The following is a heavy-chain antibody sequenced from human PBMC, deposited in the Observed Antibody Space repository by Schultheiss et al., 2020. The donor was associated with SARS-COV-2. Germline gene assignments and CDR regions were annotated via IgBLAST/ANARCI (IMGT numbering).Heavy chain of an antibody. J-gene: IGHJ5*02. CDR3: VRWSGSGDYHDNWFDP. CDR2: IYSYGST. V-gene: IGHV3-53*01. Sequence: GGSLRLSCAASGFTFTLYSMNWVRQAPGKGLEWVSVIYSYGSTYYADSVKGRFTVSRDNSKNTLYLQVNSLRVDDTAMYYCVRWSGSGDYHDNWFDPWGEGALVTVSS. CDR1: GFTFTLYS. D-gene: IGHD3-22*01.